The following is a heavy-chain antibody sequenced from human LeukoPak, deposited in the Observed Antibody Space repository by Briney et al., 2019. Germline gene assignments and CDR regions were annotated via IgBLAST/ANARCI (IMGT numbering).Heavy chain of an antibody. CDR2: ISSSGSTI. V-gene: IGHV3-11*04. CDR3: AARYSSSWPNDY. Sequence: GGSLRLSCAASGFTFSDYYMSWIRQAPGKGLEWVSYISSSGSTIYYADSVKGRFTISRDNAKNSLYLQMNSLRVEDTAVYYCAARYSSSWPNDYWGQGTLVTVSS. J-gene: IGHJ4*02. D-gene: IGHD6-13*01. CDR1: GFTFSDYY.